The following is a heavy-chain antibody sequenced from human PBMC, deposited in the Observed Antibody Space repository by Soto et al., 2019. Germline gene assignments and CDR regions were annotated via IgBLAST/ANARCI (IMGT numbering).Heavy chain of an antibody. CDR2: ISSSSSYI. V-gene: IGHV3-21*01. D-gene: IGHD6-19*01. CDR1: GFTFSSYS. Sequence: EVQLVESGGGLVKPGGSLRLSCAASGFTFSSYSMNWVRQAPGKGLEWVSSISSSSSYIYYADSVKGRFTISRDNAKNSLYLQMNSLRAEDTAVYYCARDGQMAGSNWFDRWGQGTLVTVSS. CDR3: ARDGQMAGSNWFDR. J-gene: IGHJ5*02.